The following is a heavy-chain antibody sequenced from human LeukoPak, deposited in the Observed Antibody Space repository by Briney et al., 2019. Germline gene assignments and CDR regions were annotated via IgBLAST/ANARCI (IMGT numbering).Heavy chain of an antibody. CDR1: VFTFSSYA. CDR3: ATYRQVLLPFES. D-gene: IGHD2-8*02. CDR2: ISYDKSHE. Sequence: PGGSLRLSCAASVFTFSSYAMHWVRQAPGKGLGWVAVISYDKSHEFYADSVKGRFTISRDNAKNSLYLQMNGLRAEDTAIYYCATYRQVLLPFESWGQGTLVTVSS. J-gene: IGHJ4*02. V-gene: IGHV3-30*04.